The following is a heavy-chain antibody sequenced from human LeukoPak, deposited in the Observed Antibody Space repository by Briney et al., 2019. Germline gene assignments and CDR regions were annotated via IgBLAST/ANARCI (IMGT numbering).Heavy chain of an antibody. Sequence: GGSLRLSCAASEFTFSTYNMHWVRQAPGKGLEWVSTTSSNSDSYTYYADSVKGRFTISRDNAKNSLYLQMNSLRAEDTALYYCAKAVIWSYGSIFDYWGQGTLVTVSS. CDR2: TSSNSDSYT. CDR1: EFTFSTYN. CDR3: AKAVIWSYGSIFDY. J-gene: IGHJ4*02. D-gene: IGHD5-18*01. V-gene: IGHV3-21*04.